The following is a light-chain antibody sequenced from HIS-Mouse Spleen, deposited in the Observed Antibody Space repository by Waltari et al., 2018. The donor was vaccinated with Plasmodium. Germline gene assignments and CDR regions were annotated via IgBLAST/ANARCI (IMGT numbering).Light chain of an antibody. V-gene: IGLV3-25*03. J-gene: IGLJ1*01. CDR2: KDS. CDR3: QSADSSGTYV. Sequence: SYALTQPPSVSVSPGQTARITCSGDALPKQDASWYQQKPGQAPVLVIYKDSERPSGIPERFSGSSSGTTVTLTISGVQAEDEADYYCQSADSSGTYVFGTGTKVTVL. CDR1: ALPKQD.